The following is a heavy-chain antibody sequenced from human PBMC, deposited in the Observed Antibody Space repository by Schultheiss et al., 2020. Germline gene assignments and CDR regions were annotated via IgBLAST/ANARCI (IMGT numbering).Heavy chain of an antibody. V-gene: IGHV3-30*04. J-gene: IGHJ4*02. CDR1: GFTFSSYA. CDR2: ISYDGSNK. D-gene: IGHD4-23*01. Sequence: GGSLRLSCAASGFTFSSYAMHWVRQAPGKGLEWVAVISYDGSNKYYADSVKGRFTISRDNSKNTLYLQMNSLRAEDTAVYYCARAVYGGNSVFVWGQGTLVTVSS. CDR3: ARAVYGGNSVFV.